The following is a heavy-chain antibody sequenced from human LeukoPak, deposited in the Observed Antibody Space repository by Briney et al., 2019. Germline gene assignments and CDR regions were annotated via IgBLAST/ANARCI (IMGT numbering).Heavy chain of an antibody. CDR3: ARDLKRRVYYDSSGSDDAFDI. D-gene: IGHD3-22*01. CDR2: IYSGGST. CDR1: GFTVSSNH. Sequence: PGGSLRLSCAASGFTVSSNHMSWVRQAPGKGLEWVSVIYSGGSTYYADSVKGRFTISRDNSKNTLYLQMNSLRAEDTAVYYCARDLKRRVYYDSSGSDDAFDIWGQGTMVTVSS. J-gene: IGHJ3*02. V-gene: IGHV3-66*01.